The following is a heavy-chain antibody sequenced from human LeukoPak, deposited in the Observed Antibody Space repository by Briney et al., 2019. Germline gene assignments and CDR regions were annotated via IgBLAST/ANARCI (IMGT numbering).Heavy chain of an antibody. CDR2: INPKSGGT. Sequence: ASVKVSCKASGYTFTGYYMHWVRQAPGQGLEWMGWINPKSGGTNYAQKFQGRVTMTRDTSISTAYMELSRLRSDDTAVYYCAREVPAASFDYWGQGTLVTVSS. CDR1: GYTFTGYY. CDR3: AREVPAASFDY. J-gene: IGHJ4*02. D-gene: IGHD2-2*01. V-gene: IGHV1-2*02.